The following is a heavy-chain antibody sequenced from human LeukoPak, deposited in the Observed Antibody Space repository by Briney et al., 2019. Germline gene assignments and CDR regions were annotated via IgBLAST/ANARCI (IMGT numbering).Heavy chain of an antibody. J-gene: IGHJ4*02. D-gene: IGHD5-18*01. CDR2: ISGSGGST. CDR3: AKHEEMATAIDY. CDR1: GFTFSSYA. Sequence: PGGSLRLSCAASGFTFSSYAMSWVRQAPGKGLEWVSAISGSGGSTYYADSVKGRFTISRDNSKNTLYLQMKSLRAEDTAVYYCAKHEEMATAIDYWGQGTLVTVSS. V-gene: IGHV3-23*01.